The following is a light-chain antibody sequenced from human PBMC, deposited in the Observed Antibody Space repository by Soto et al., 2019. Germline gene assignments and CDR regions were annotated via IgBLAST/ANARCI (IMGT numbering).Light chain of an antibody. V-gene: IGLV2-14*01. Sequence: QSALTQPASVSGSPGQSITISCTGTSSDVGGYTYVSWYQQHPGKAPKLMIYEVSNRPSGVSNRSSGSNSGNTASLTISGLQAEDEADYYCSSYTSISTLVVFGGGTKLTVL. CDR3: SSYTSISTLVV. J-gene: IGLJ2*01. CDR1: SSDVGGYTY. CDR2: EVS.